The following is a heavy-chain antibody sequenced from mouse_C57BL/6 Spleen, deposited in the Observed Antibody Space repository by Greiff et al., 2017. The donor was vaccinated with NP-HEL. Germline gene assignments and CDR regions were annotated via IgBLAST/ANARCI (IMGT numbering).Heavy chain of an antibody. CDR2: ISSGSDYI. CDR3: TRDPNYFDY. Sequence: EVKLEESGAGLVKPGGSLKLSCAASGFTFSSYAMSWVRQTPEQRLEWVAYISSGSDYIYYADTVKGRFTISRDNARNTLYLQMSSLQSEDTAMYYCTRDPNYFDYWGQGTTLTVSS. CDR1: GFTFSSYA. V-gene: IGHV5-9-1*02. J-gene: IGHJ2*01.